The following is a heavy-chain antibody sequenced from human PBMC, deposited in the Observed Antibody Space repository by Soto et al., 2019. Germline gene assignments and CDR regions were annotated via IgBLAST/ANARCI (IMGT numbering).Heavy chain of an antibody. CDR2: IYPGDSDT. Sequence: GESPKISCKGSGYSFTSYWIGWVRQVPGKGLGWMGIIYPGDSDTRYSPSFQGQVTISADKSISTAYLQWSSLKASDTAMYYCARGAASYKKYFQHWGQGTLVTVSS. J-gene: IGHJ1*01. D-gene: IGHD6-13*01. CDR3: ARGAASYKKYFQH. CDR1: GYSFTSYW. V-gene: IGHV5-51*01.